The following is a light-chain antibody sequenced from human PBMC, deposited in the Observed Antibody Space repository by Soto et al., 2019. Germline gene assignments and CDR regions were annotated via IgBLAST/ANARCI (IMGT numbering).Light chain of an antibody. J-gene: IGKJ4*01. Sequence: IQLTQSPSSLSASAGDRVTIACRASESISNYLNWYQLKPGEAPKVLIYSASTLRGGVPSRFSGTGSGTEFTLTISSLQPEDVSTYFCQQPFSNLISFGGGTKVEIK. CDR2: SAS. V-gene: IGKV1-39*01. CDR1: ESISNY. CDR3: QQPFSNLIS.